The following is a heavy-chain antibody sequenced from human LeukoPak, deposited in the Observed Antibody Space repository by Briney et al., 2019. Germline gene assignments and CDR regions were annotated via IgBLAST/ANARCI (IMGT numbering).Heavy chain of an antibody. CDR1: GFTLSHYA. D-gene: IGHD2-15*01. Sequence: PGGSLRLSCSMSGFTLSHYAMSWVRQAPGKGLEWVSTIGGGGGSTDYTDSVKGRFTISRDNSKNTLYLQMNGLGAEDTAVYYCAKGHRYCTSGNCNSAVDYWGQGTLVTVSS. V-gene: IGHV3-23*01. CDR3: AKGHRYCTSGNCNSAVDY. J-gene: IGHJ4*02. CDR2: IGGGGGST.